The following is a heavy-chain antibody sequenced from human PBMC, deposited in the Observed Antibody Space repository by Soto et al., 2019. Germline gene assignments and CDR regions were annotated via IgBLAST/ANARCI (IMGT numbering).Heavy chain of an antibody. CDR2: ISYDGSNK. CDR3: ARDSWSFDY. J-gene: IGHJ4*02. Sequence: QVQLVESGGGVVQPGRSLRLSCAASGFTFSSYAMHWVRQAPGKGLEWVTVISYDGSNKYYADSVKGRFTVSRDNSKNTLYLQMNSLRAEDAAEYYCARDSWSFDYGGQGTLVTVSS. V-gene: IGHV3-30*01. D-gene: IGHD2-15*01. CDR1: GFTFSSYA.